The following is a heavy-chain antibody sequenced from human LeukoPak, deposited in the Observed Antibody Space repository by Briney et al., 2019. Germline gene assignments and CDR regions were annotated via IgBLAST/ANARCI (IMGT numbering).Heavy chain of an antibody. Sequence: SETLSLTCTVSGYSISSGYYWGWIRQPPGKGLEWIGSIYHSGSTYYNPSLKSRVTISVDTSKNQFSLKLSSVTAADTAVYYCARVVPAAIIWFDPWGQGTLVTVSS. CDR2: IYHSGST. CDR3: ARVVPAAIIWFDP. D-gene: IGHD2-2*01. J-gene: IGHJ5*02. CDR1: GYSISSGYY. V-gene: IGHV4-38-2*02.